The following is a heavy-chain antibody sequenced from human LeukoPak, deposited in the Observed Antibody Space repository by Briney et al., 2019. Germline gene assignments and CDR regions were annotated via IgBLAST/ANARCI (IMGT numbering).Heavy chain of an antibody. CDR1: GFTFDDYA. J-gene: IGHJ4*02. CDR3: ERGEDERGGGAYLDN. CDR2: ISWNSGSI. D-gene: IGHD3-16*01. Sequence: PGGSLRLSCAASGFTFDDYAMHWVRQAPGKGLEWVSGISWNSGSIGYADSVKGRFTISRDNAKNSLYLQMNSLRVEDTAVYFCERGEDERGGGAYLDNWGQGTLVTVSS. V-gene: IGHV3-9*01.